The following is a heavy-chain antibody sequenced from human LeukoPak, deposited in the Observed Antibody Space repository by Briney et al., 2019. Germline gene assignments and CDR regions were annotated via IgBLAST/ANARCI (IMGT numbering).Heavy chain of an antibody. CDR1: GFTLSSYG. J-gene: IGHJ4*02. CDR2: ISYDGSNK. Sequence: GGSLRLSCAASGFTLSSYGMHWVRQAPGKGLEWVAVISYDGSNKYYAYPVKGRFTISRDNSKNTLYLQMNSLRAEDTAVYYCAKDVSRSGYDSVFDYWGQGTLVTVSS. D-gene: IGHD5-12*01. V-gene: IGHV3-30*18. CDR3: AKDVSRSGYDSVFDY.